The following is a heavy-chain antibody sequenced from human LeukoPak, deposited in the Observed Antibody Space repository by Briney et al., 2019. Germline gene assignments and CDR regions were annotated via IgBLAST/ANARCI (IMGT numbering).Heavy chain of an antibody. V-gene: IGHV3-33*08. CDR2: IWYDGSNK. CDR3: ARGHVRGYSYGFGY. D-gene: IGHD5-18*01. J-gene: IGHJ4*02. Sequence: GGSLRLSCAASGFMFRSYGMHWVRQAPGEGLEWVAVIWYDGSNKYYTDSVKGRFTISRDNSNNTLYLQMNSLRVEDTAVYYCARGHVRGYSYGFGYWGQGSLVTVSS. CDR1: GFMFRSYG.